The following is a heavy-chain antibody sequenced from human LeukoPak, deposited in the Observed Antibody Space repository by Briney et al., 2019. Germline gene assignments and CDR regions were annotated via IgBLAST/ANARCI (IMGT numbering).Heavy chain of an antibody. CDR3: ARDQRDAYNYYYYMDV. CDR2: ISHDGSNK. D-gene: IGHD1-1*01. Sequence: GRSLRLSCAASGFTFSSYAMHWVRQAPGKGLEWVAVISHDGSNKYYADSVKGRFTISRDNSKNTLYLQMNSLRAEDTAVYYCARDQRDAYNYYYYMDVWGKGTTVTVSS. V-gene: IGHV3-30*04. CDR1: GFTFSSYA. J-gene: IGHJ6*03.